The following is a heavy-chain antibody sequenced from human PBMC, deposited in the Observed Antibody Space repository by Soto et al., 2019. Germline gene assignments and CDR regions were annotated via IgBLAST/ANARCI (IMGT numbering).Heavy chain of an antibody. CDR3: ARGDFWSGYSSSYYYHYMDV. J-gene: IGHJ6*03. CDR1: GGSISIGGDY. Sequence: PSETLSLTCTVSGGSISIGGDYWSWIRQHPGKGLEWIGYIYYSGSTYYNPSLKSRVTISVDTSKNQFSLKLSSVTAADTAVYYCARGDFWSGYSSSYYYHYMDVWGKETTVTVSS. D-gene: IGHD3-3*01. V-gene: IGHV4-31*03. CDR2: IYYSGST.